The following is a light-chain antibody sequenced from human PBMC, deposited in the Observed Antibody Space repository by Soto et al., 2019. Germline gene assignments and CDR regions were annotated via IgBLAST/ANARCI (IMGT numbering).Light chain of an antibody. V-gene: IGKV1-39*01. Sequence: DIQLTQSPSSLSASVGDRVTITCRASESISTYLNWFQQKPGKAPRLLIYAASSLHSGVPSRFSGSGSGTDFTLTIISLQPQDFATYYCQETYSVPFFSFGPGTKVDIK. CDR1: ESISTY. J-gene: IGKJ3*01. CDR3: QETYSVPFFS. CDR2: AAS.